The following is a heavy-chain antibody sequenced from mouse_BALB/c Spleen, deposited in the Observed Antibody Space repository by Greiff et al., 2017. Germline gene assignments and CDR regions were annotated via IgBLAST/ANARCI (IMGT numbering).Heavy chain of an antibody. Sequence: EVQRVESGPGLVKPSQSLSLTCTVTGYSITSDYAWNWIRQFPGNKLEWMGYISYSGSTSYNPSLKSRISITRDTSKNQFFLQLNSVTTEDTATYYCADSKIYYAMDYGGQGTSVTVSS. CDR1: GYSITSDYA. V-gene: IGHV3-2*02. J-gene: IGHJ4*01. CDR3: ADSKIYYAMDY. CDR2: ISYSGST.